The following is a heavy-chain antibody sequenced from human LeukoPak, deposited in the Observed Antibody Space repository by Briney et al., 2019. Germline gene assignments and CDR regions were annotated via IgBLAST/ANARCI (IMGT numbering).Heavy chain of an antibody. V-gene: IGHV3-30*18. CDR3: AKVGRWPGPLDY. CDR1: GFTFSTYG. J-gene: IGHJ4*02. CDR2: ISYDGSNK. D-gene: IGHD3-10*01. Sequence: GGSLRLSCAASGFTFSTYGMHWVRQAPGKGLEWVAVISYDGSNKYYADSVKGRFTISRDNSKNTLYLQMNSLRAEDTALYYCAKVGRWPGPLDYWGQGTLVTVSS.